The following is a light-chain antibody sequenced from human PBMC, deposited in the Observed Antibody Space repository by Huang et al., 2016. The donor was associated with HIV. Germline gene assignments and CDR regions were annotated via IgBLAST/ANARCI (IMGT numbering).Light chain of an antibody. CDR2: DTS. J-gene: IGKJ5*01. CDR1: QSVGIY. V-gene: IGKV3-11*01. CDR3: QQRSSNWPPEIT. Sequence: EIVLTQSPATLFLSPGERATLSCRASQSVGIYLAWYQQKPGQAPRLLIYDTSNRATGIPARFSGSGSGTDFTLTISSLEPEDFAVYYCQQRSSNWPPEITFGQGTRLQIK.